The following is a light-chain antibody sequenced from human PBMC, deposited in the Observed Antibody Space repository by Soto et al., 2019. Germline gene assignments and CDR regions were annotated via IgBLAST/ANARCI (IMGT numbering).Light chain of an antibody. J-gene: IGLJ2*01. Sequence: QSVLTQPPSASGTPGQRVTISCSGSSSNIGSNTLNWYQQLPGTAPKLLIYINSQRPSGVPDRFSGSKSGTSGSLAISGLQSEDEADYYCAAWDDSLNGVVFGGGTKLTVL. V-gene: IGLV1-44*01. CDR2: INS. CDR3: AAWDDSLNGVV. CDR1: SSNIGSNT.